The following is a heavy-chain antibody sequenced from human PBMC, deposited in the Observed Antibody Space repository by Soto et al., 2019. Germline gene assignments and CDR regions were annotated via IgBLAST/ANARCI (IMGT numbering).Heavy chain of an antibody. J-gene: IGHJ3*02. CDR1: GCTFVDHG. CDR3: AKDIESSGLPPDSCHI. V-gene: IGHV3-9*01. Sequence: WAAVGCTFVDHGGHRIRKNQGKGLEWVSGISWNSGSIGYADSVKGRFTISRDNAKNSLYLQMNSLRAEDTALYYCAKDIESSGLPPDSCHIWCQGPMVTAS. CDR2: ISWNSGSI. D-gene: IGHD6-19*01.